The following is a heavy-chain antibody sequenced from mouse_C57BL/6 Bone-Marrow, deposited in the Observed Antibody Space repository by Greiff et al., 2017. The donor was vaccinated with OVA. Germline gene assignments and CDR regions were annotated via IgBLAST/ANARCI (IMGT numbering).Heavy chain of an antibody. CDR2: INPNNGGT. V-gene: IGHV1-26*01. Sequence: EVQLQQSGPELVKPGASVKISCKASGYTFTGYYMNWVKQSHGKSLEWIGDINPNNGGTSYNQKFKGKATLTVDKSSSTAYMELRSLTSEDSAVYYCARSAAQATWFAYWGQGTLVTVSA. D-gene: IGHD3-2*02. J-gene: IGHJ3*01. CDR1: GYTFTGYY. CDR3: ARSAAQATWFAY.